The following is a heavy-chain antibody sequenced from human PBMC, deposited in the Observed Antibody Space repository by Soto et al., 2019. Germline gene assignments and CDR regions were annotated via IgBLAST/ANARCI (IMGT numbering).Heavy chain of an antibody. CDR2: VSNDGSNE. V-gene: IGHV3-30-3*01. CDR1: RFTFSSYA. J-gene: IGHJ4*02. Sequence: GGSLRLSCAASRFTFSSYAMHWFRQAPGKGLEWVAVVSNDGSNEYYADSVKGRFTISRDNSKNTLYLQMNSLRAEDTAVYYCAREGYYDSSGSHYPFFDYWGQGTLVTVSS. D-gene: IGHD3-22*01. CDR3: AREGYYDSSGSHYPFFDY.